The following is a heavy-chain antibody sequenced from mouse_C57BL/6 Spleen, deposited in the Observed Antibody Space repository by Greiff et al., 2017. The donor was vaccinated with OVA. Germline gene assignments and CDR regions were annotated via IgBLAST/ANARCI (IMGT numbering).Heavy chain of an antibody. CDR1: GYSITSGYY. V-gene: IGHV3-6*01. CDR3: ASGTTDYAMDY. CDR2: ISYDGSN. Sequence: EESGPGLVKPSQSLSLTCSVTGYSITSGYYWNWIRQFPGNKLEWMGYISYDGSNNYNPSLKNRISITRDTSKNQFFLKLNSVTTEDTATYYCASGTTDYAMDYWGQGTSVTVSS. D-gene: IGHD1-1*01. J-gene: IGHJ4*01.